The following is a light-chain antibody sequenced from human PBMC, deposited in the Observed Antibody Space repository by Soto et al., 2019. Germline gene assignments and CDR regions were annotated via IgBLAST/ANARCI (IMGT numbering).Light chain of an antibody. J-gene: IGKJ2*01. CDR1: QDIHIY. CDR3: QQYYSYPYT. V-gene: IGKV1-8*01. Sequence: AIRMTQSPPSMSTSTGDGVNITCRASQDIHIYLAWYQQKPGGAPKVLISGASTLQSGAPSRFSGSGSGTEFALTIRSLQAEDFATYYCQQYYSYPYTFGQGTKLEIK. CDR2: GAS.